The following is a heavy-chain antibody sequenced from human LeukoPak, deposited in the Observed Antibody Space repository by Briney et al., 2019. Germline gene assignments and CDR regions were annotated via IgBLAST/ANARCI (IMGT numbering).Heavy chain of an antibody. D-gene: IGHD5-24*01. Sequence: PGGSLRLSCAASGFTFSSYSMNWVRQAPGKGLEWVSYISSSSTIYYADSVKGRFTISRDNAKNSLYLQMNSLRAEDTAVYYCARDAGWLQLSAFDIWGQGTMVTVSS. CDR1: GFTFSSYS. V-gene: IGHV3-48*01. CDR3: ARDAGWLQLSAFDI. CDR2: ISSSSTI. J-gene: IGHJ3*02.